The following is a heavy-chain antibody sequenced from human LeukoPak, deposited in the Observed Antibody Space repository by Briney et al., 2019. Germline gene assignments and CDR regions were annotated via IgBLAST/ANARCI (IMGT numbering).Heavy chain of an antibody. CDR2: INHSGST. D-gene: IGHD5/OR15-5a*01. CDR3: ARGLSVYRSPLSY. CDR1: GGSFSGYY. V-gene: IGHV4-34*01. J-gene: IGHJ4*02. Sequence: SETLSLTCAVYGGSFSGYYWSWIRQPPGKGLEWIGEINHSGSTNYNPSLKSRVTISVDTSTNQFSLKLSSVTPADTAVYYCARGLSVYRSPLSYWGQGTLVTVSS.